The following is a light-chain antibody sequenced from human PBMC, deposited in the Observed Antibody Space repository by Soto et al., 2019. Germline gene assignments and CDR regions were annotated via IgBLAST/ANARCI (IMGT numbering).Light chain of an antibody. CDR1: SSEVSGYNY. J-gene: IGLJ1*01. CDR2: DVT. V-gene: IGLV2-14*01. CDR3: CSYTTSNTRQIV. Sequence: QSALTQPASVSGSPGQSITISCTGTSSEVSGYNYVSWYQQQPGKAPKFMIYDVTNRPSGVSNRFSGSKSGNTASLTISGLQAEDEADYYCCSYTTSNTRQIVFGTGTKVTVL.